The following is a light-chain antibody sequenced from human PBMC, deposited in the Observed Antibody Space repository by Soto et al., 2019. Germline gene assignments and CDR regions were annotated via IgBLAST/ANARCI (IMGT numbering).Light chain of an antibody. V-gene: IGKV3-20*01. CDR2: GAS. CDR1: RSVSSSY. Sequence: EIVLTQSPGTLSLSPGERATLSCRASRSVSSSYLAWYQQKPGQAPRLLIYGASSRATGIPDRFSGSGSGTDFTLTISRLEPEDFAVYYCQQYGSPPPITFGQGTPWRL. CDR3: QQYGSPPPIT. J-gene: IGKJ5*01.